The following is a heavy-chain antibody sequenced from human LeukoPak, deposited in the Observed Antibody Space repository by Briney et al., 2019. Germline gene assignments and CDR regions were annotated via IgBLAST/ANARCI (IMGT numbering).Heavy chain of an antibody. CDR1: GGSISSGGYY. J-gene: IGHJ5*02. D-gene: IGHD6-19*01. V-gene: IGHV4-30-2*01. CDR3: ARGYSSGWYEWFEP. Sequence: PSQTLSLTCTVSGGSISSGGYYWSRIRQHPGEGLEWIGYIYHSGSTYYNPSLKSRVTISVDRSKNQFSLKLSSVTAADTAVYYCARGYSSGWYEWFEPWGQGTLVTVSS. CDR2: IYHSGST.